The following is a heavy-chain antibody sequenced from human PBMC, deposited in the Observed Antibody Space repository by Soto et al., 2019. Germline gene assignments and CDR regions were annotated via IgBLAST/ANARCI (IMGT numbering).Heavy chain of an antibody. CDR1: GFTFSSYG. V-gene: IGHV3-30*18. J-gene: IGHJ6*02. Sequence: PGGSLRLSCAASGFTFSSYGMHWVRQAPGKGLEWVAVISYDGSNKYYADSVKGRFTISRDNSKNTLYLQMNSLRAEDTAVYYCAKDRVLRFLEWLPSAYYYYYGMDVWGQGATVTVSS. CDR3: AKDRVLRFLEWLPSAYYYYYGMDV. CDR2: ISYDGSNK. D-gene: IGHD3-3*01.